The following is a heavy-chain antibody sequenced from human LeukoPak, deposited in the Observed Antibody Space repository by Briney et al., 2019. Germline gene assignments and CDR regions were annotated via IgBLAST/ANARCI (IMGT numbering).Heavy chain of an antibody. V-gene: IGHV3-30*18. D-gene: IGHD6-19*01. CDR3: AKAIRDSGWYYFDY. Sequence: GGSLRLSCAASGFTFRSYGMHWVRQAPGKGLEWVAIISNDGSSKYYADSVKGRFTISRDNSKNTLYLQVNSLRTEDTAVYYCAKAIRDSGWYYFDYWGQGTLVTVSS. CDR2: ISNDGSSK. CDR1: GFTFRSYG. J-gene: IGHJ4*02.